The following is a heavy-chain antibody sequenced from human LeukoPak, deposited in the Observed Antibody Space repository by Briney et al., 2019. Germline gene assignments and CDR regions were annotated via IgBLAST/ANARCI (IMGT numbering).Heavy chain of an antibody. V-gene: IGHV4-34*01. CDR2: INHSGST. Sequence: PSETLSLTCAVYGGSFSGYYWSWIRQPPGKGLEWIGEINHSGSTNYNPSLKSRVTISVDTSKNQFSLKLSSVTAADTAVYYCARDFLQIAVAGKSWFDPWGQGTLVTVSS. D-gene: IGHD6-19*01. CDR1: GGSFSGYY. J-gene: IGHJ5*02. CDR3: ARDFLQIAVAGKSWFDP.